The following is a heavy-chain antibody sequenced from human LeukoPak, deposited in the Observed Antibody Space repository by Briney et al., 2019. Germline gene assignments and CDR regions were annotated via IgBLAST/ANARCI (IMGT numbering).Heavy chain of an antibody. CDR1: GGSFSTYY. D-gene: IGHD1-26*01. V-gene: IGHV4-34*01. Sequence: SETLSLTCAVYGGSFSTYYWSWIRQPPGKGLEWIGEINHSEGTNYNPSLKSRVTMSLDTSKNQFSLKLSSVTAADTAVYYCARYSRGVGPTLPDYWSQGTLVTVSS. J-gene: IGHJ4*02. CDR2: INHSEGT. CDR3: ARYSRGVGPTLPDY.